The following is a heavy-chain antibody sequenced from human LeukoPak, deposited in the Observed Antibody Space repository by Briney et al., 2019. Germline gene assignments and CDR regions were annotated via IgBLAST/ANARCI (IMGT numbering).Heavy chain of an antibody. V-gene: IGHV3-30*04. CDR3: ARDLYGGNSVEYYFDY. J-gene: IGHJ4*02. CDR1: GFTFSSYA. Sequence: PGRSLRLSCAASGFTFSSYAMHWVRQAPGKGLEWVAVISYDGSNKYYADSVKGRFTISRDNAKNSLYLQMNSLRAEDTAVYYCARDLYGGNSVEYYFDYWGQGTLVTVSS. CDR2: ISYDGSNK. D-gene: IGHD4-23*01.